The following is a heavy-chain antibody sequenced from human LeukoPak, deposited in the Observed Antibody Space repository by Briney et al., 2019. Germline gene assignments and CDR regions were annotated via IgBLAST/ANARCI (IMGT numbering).Heavy chain of an antibody. CDR1: GGTSNSHA. CDR2: IIPNLGTT. CDR3: ATTNDGGGYQWGDFFDF. V-gene: IGHV1-69*04. D-gene: IGHD3-22*01. Sequence: ASVKVSCKASGGTSNSHAISWVRQAPGQGLEWMGRIIPNLGTTDRAQNFQDRVTLTADKSTNTAYMELTSLTSDDTAVYYCATTNDGGGYQWGDFFDFWGQGTLVTVSS. J-gene: IGHJ4*02.